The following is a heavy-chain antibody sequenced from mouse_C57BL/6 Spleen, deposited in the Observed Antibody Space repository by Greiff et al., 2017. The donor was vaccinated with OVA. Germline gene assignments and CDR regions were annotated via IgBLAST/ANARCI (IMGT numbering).Heavy chain of an antibody. D-gene: IGHD2-5*01. CDR1: GYTFTDYE. CDR2: IDPETGGT. J-gene: IGHJ2*01. V-gene: IGHV1-15*01. Sequence: QVHVKQSGAELVRPGASVTLSCKASGYTFTDYEMHWVKQTPVHGLEWIGAIDPETGGTAYNQKFKGKAILTADKSSSTAYMELRSLTSEDSAVYYCTKGDSNYPHFDYWGQGTTLTVSS. CDR3: TKGDSNYPHFDY.